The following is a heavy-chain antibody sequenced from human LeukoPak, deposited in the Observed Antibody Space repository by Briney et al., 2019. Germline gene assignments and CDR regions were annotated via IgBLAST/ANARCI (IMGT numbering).Heavy chain of an antibody. V-gene: IGHV3-7*05. Sequence: PGGSLRLSCAASGFTFSNYWMIWVRQAPGKGLEWVGNIKQDGSEKRYADSVRARFSISRDNAQTSPYLQMNSLRAEDTAVYYCARASDPWLQLTWGQGTLVTVSS. CDR1: GFTFSNYW. CDR3: ARASDPWLQLT. CDR2: IKQDGSEK. J-gene: IGHJ5*02. D-gene: IGHD5-24*01.